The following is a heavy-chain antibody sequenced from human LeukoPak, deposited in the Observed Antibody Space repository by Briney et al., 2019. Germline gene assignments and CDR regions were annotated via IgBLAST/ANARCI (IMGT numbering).Heavy chain of an antibody. J-gene: IGHJ4*02. Sequence: GGSQRLSCAASGFTFSSYSMNWVRQAPGKGLEWFSSISSSSSYIYYADSVKGRFTISRDNAKNSLYLQMNSLRAEDTAVYYCARVSSGATSFDYWGQGTLVTVSS. CDR3: ARVSSGATSFDY. CDR1: GFTFSSYS. CDR2: ISSSSSYI. D-gene: IGHD6-19*01. V-gene: IGHV3-21*01.